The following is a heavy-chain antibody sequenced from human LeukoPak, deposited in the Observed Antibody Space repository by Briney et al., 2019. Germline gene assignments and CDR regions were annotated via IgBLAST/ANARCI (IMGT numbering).Heavy chain of an antibody. D-gene: IGHD1-26*01. CDR3: ARVRRDGSYCDI. CDR2: INWNGGST. CDR1: GFTFDDYG. J-gene: IGHJ3*02. V-gene: IGHV3-20*04. Sequence: GGSLRLSCAASGFTFDDYGMSWVRQAPGKGLEWVSGINWNGGSTGYADSVKGRFTISRDNAKNSLYLQMNGLRAEDTALYYCARVRRDGSYCDIWGQGTMVTVSS.